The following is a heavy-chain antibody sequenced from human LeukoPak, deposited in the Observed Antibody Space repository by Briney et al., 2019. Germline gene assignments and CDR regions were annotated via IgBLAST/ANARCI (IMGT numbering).Heavy chain of an antibody. CDR1: GGSIRSFY. V-gene: IGHV4-59*08. Sequence: SETLSLTCTVAGGSIRSFYWSWFRQPPGRGLEWIAYVSDSGNTNYNPSLKSRVTMSIDASKNEFSLKLSSVTATDTAVYYCARLGGSYSVDYWGQGTLVTVSS. D-gene: IGHD3-10*01. CDR2: VSDSGNT. J-gene: IGHJ4*02. CDR3: ARLGGSYSVDY.